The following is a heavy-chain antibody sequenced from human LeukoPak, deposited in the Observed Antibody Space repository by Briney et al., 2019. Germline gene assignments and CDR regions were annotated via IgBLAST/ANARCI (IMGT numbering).Heavy chain of an antibody. V-gene: IGHV3-23*01. CDR3: AKDLRVLWFGELNI. CDR2: ISGSGGST. J-gene: IGHJ4*02. Sequence: GGSLSLSCAASGFTFDSYAMSWVRQAPGKGLEWVSAISGSGGSTYYADSVKGRFTIARDNSKNTLYLQMNSLRAEDTAVYYCAKDLRVLWFGELNIWGQGTLVTVSS. CDR1: GFTFDSYA. D-gene: IGHD3-10*01.